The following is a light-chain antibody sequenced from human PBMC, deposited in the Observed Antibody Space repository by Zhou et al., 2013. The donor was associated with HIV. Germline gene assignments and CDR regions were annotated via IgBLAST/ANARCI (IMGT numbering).Light chain of an antibody. CDR3: MQALQTPRT. J-gene: IGKJ1*01. Sequence: DIVMAQSPLSLPVTPGEPASISCRSSQSLLHSNGYNSLDWYLQKPGQSPQLLIYLGSNRASGVSDRFSGSGSGTDFTLKISRVEAEDVGVYYCMQALQTPRTFGQGTKVEIK. CDR2: LGS. V-gene: IGKV2-28*01. CDR1: QSLLHSNGYNS.